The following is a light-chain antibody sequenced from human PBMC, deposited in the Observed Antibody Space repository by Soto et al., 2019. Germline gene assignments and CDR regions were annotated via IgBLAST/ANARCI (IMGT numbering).Light chain of an antibody. CDR1: QGVTTN. CDR3: KQYNNWPYS. Sequence: EIVMTQSPDTLSVSPGERATLSCRAGQGVTTNFAWYQQKSGQSHRLLIYDVSIRATGVQARFSGTGSETDFTLTISGLQSEDSAVYFCKQYNNWPYSFGQGTRLEIK. V-gene: IGKV3-15*01. CDR2: DVS. J-gene: IGKJ5*01.